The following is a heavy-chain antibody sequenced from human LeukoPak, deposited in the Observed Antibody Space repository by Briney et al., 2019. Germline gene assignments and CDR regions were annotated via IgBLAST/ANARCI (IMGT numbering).Heavy chain of an antibody. Sequence: PGGSLRLSCAASGFTFSSYGMHWVRQAPGKGLEWVAVISYDGSNKYYADSVKGRFTISRDNSKNTLYLQMNSLRDEDTAVYYCARGISASSGWWTYYYYYYMDVWGKGTTVTISS. J-gene: IGHJ6*03. CDR3: ARGISASSGWWTYYYYYYMDV. D-gene: IGHD6-19*01. V-gene: IGHV3-30*03. CDR1: GFTFSSYG. CDR2: ISYDGSNK.